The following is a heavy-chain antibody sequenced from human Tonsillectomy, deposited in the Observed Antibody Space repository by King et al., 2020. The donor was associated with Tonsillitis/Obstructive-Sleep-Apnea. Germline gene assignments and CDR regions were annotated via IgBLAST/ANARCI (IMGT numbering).Heavy chain of an antibody. CDR1: GGSFSGYY. CDR2: INHSGST. Sequence: VQLQQWGAGLLKPSETLSLTCAVYGGSFSGYYWSWIRQPPGKGLEWIGEINHSGSTNYNPSLKSRVTISVDTSKNQFSLKLSSVTAADTAVYYCARGPMTTVTTFYYYYYMDVWGKGTTVTVPS. J-gene: IGHJ6*03. CDR3: ARGPMTTVTTFYYYYYMDV. D-gene: IGHD4-11*01. V-gene: IGHV4-34*01.